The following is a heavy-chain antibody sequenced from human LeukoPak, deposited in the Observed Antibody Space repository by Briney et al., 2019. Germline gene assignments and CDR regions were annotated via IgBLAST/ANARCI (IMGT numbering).Heavy chain of an antibody. CDR3: AKGAIIVAQTYDY. Sequence: PGGSLRLSCSPSGFTFSSYGMHGVRQAPAKGLDWVAVISWDGSNKSFAEAVKGQFTISRDNSKNPLYLQMNSLRADDTAVYYCAKGAIIVAQTYDYWGQGTLVTVSS. D-gene: IGHD3-22*01. V-gene: IGHV3-30*18. CDR1: GFTFSSYG. J-gene: IGHJ4*02. CDR2: ISWDGSNK.